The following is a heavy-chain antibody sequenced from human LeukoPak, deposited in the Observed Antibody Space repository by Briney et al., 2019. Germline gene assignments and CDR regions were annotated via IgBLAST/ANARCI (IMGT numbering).Heavy chain of an antibody. CDR2: MNPNSGNT. D-gene: IGHD6-13*01. V-gene: IGHV1-8*01. CDR3: ARHIIAAAGELYYFDY. CDR1: GYTFTSYD. Sequence: GASVKVSCKASGYTFTSYDINWVRQATGQGLEWMGWMNPNSGNTGYAQKFQSRVTMTRNTSISTAYMELSSLRSEDTAVYYCARHIIAAAGELYYFDYWGQGALVTVSS. J-gene: IGHJ4*02.